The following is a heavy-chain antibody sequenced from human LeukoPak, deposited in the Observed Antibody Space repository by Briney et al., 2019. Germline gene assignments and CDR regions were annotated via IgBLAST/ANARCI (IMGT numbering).Heavy chain of an antibody. CDR3: TVIVGATTVPYYYYYMDV. CDR1: GFTFSGSA. Sequence: GRSLRLSCAASGFTFSGSAMHWVRQASGKGLEWVGRIRSKANSYATAYAASVKGRFTISRDDSKNTAYLQMNSPKTQDTAVYYCTVIVGATTVPYYYYYMDVWGKGTTVTVSS. J-gene: IGHJ6*03. CDR2: IRSKANSYAT. V-gene: IGHV3-73*01. D-gene: IGHD1-26*01.